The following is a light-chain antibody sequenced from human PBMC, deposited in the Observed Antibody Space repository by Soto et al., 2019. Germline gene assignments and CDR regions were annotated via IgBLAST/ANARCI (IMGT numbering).Light chain of an antibody. V-gene: IGKV1-5*03. Sequence: DIQMTQSPSTLSGSLGDRVTITCRASQTIISWLACYQQKPGKAPKLLIYKASTLKSGVPSRFSGSGSGTDFTFTISSLQPEDIATYYCQQRHNLPHTFGPGTKVDIK. CDR1: QTIISW. CDR2: KAS. J-gene: IGKJ3*01. CDR3: QQRHNLPHT.